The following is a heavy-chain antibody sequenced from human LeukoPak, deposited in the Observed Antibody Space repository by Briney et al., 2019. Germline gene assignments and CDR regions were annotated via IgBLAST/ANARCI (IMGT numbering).Heavy chain of an antibody. D-gene: IGHD4-17*01. CDR3: ARVFYGEYERYPIDY. V-gene: IGHV3-9*01. J-gene: IGHJ4*02. CDR1: GFTLDDYV. Sequence: GGSLRLSCAASGFTLDDYVMPWVRHPPGKGLEGCSGISWNSGSIAYPDPVKGRFTISSVNAKHSLYLQMNSLRAEDTALYCCARVFYGEYERYPIDYWGQGTLVTVSS. CDR2: ISWNSGSI.